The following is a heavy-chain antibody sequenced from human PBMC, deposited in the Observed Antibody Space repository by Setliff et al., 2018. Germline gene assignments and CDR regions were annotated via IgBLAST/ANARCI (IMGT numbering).Heavy chain of an antibody. CDR3: ARAPPNRYSGSYEYFYMDV. D-gene: IGHD1-26*01. CDR1: GGSISSYY. V-gene: IGHV4-4*08. CDR2: IYASGST. J-gene: IGHJ6*03. Sequence: SETLSLTCTVSGGSISSYYWSWIRQPPGKGLEWIGYIYASGSTNYNPSLKSRVTLSVDTSKNQVSLKVSSGTAADPAVYYCARAPPNRYSGSYEYFYMDVWGKGTTVTVSS.